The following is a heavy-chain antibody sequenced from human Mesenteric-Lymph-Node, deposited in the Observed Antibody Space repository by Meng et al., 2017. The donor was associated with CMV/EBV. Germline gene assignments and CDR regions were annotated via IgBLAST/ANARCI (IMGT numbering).Heavy chain of an antibody. CDR1: GFSVTYNF. CDR2: IYSGGSST. Sequence: GESLKISCAASGFSVTYNFMTWVRQAPGKGLEWVSLIYSGGSSTAYADSVKGRFTVSRDNSKNTLYLQMTSLRAEDTAVYYCAKDHIVGPSSDAFDIWGQGTMVTVSS. J-gene: IGHJ3*02. V-gene: IGHV3-23*03. D-gene: IGHD1-26*01. CDR3: AKDHIVGPSSDAFDI.